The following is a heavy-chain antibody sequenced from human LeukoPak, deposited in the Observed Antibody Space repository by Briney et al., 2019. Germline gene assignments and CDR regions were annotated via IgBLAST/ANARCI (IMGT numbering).Heavy chain of an antibody. D-gene: IGHD6-6*01. CDR1: GFTFSNYA. Sequence: GGSLRLSCAASGFTFSNYAMHWVRQAPGKGLEYVSAISSNGGSTYYANSVKGRFTISRDNSKNTLYLQMGSLRAEDMAVYYCARGRYSSSLFDYWGQGTLITVSS. J-gene: IGHJ4*02. CDR3: ARGRYSSSLFDY. CDR2: ISSNGGST. V-gene: IGHV3-64*01.